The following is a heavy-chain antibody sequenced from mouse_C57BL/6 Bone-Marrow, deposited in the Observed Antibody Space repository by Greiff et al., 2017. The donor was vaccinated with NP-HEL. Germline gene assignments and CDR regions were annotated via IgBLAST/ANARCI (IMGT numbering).Heavy chain of an antibody. D-gene: IGHD1-1*01. CDR1: GYSITSGYD. CDR2: ISYSGST. CDR3: ARRGSSPLYFDY. J-gene: IGHJ2*01. V-gene: IGHV3-1*01. Sequence: EVHLVESGPGMVKPSQSLSLTCTVTGYSITSGYDWHWIRHFPGNKLEWMGYISYSGSTNYNPSLKSRISITHDTSKNHFFLKLNSVTTEDTATYYCARRGSSPLYFDYWGQGTTLTVSS.